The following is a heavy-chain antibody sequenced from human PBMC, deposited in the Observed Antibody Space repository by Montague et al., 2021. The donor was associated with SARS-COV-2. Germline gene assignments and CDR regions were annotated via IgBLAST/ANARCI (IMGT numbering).Heavy chain of an antibody. CDR1: GGSISSSSYY. CDR2: IYYSGST. D-gene: IGHD6-13*01. CDR3: ARVGRQQLVRLSGMDV. J-gene: IGHJ6*02. Sequence: SETLSLTCTVSGGSISSSSYYWGWIRQPPGKGLEWIGSIYYSGSTYYSPSLKSRVTISVDTSKNQFSLKLSSATAADTALYYCARVGRQQLVRLSGMDVWGQGTTVTVSS. V-gene: IGHV4-39*07.